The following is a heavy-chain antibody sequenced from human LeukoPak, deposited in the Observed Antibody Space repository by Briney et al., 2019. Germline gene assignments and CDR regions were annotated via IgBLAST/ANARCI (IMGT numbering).Heavy chain of an antibody. CDR1: GFTFSSYW. D-gene: IGHD3-22*01. Sequence: GGSLRLSCAASGFTFSSYWMHWVRQAPGKGLEWVSAISSSGGSTYYADSVKGRFTISRDNSKNTLYLQMNSLRAEDTAVYYCAKSSYYDSSGYYREYYFDYWGQGTLVTVSS. V-gene: IGHV3-23*01. CDR2: ISSSGGST. CDR3: AKSSYYDSSGYYREYYFDY. J-gene: IGHJ4*02.